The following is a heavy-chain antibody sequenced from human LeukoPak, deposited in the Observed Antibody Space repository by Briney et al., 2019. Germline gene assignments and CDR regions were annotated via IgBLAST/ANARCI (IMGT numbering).Heavy chain of an antibody. CDR3: ARQYYYDSSGYYNSYYYYYGMDV. J-gene: IGHJ6*02. CDR1: GFTFSSYG. V-gene: IGHV3-33*01. D-gene: IGHD3-22*01. CDR2: IWYDGSNK. Sequence: GGSLRLSCAASGFTFSSYGMHWVRQAPGKGLEWVAVIWYDGSNKYYADSVKGRFTISRDNSKNTLYLQMNSLRAEDTAVYYCARQYYYDSSGYYNSYYYYYGMDVWGQGTTVTVSS.